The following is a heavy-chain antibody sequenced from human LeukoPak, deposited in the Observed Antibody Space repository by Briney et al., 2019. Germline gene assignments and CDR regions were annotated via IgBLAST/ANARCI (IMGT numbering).Heavy chain of an antibody. CDR2: IIPILGIA. J-gene: IGHJ5*02. V-gene: IGHV1-69*04. D-gene: IGHD3-3*01. CDR3: AREDFGVVIHNWFDP. CDR1: GGTFSSYT. Sequence: SVKVSCRASGGTFSSYTISWVRQAPGQGLEWMGRIIPILGIANYAQKFQGRVTITADKSTSTAYMELSSLRSEDTAVYYCAREDFGVVIHNWFDPWGQGTLVTVSS.